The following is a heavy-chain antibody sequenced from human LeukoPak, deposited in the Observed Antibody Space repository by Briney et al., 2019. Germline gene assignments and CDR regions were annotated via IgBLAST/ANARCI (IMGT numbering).Heavy chain of an antibody. J-gene: IGHJ6*02. V-gene: IGHV1-69*13. CDR3: ARGVSYYYGSGYYYGMDV. Sequence: GASVKVSCKASGGTFSSYAISWVRQAPGQGLKWMGGIIPIFGTANYAQKFQGRVTITADESTSTAYMELSSLRSEDTAVYYCARGVSYYYGSGYYYGMDVWGQGTTVTVSS. CDR1: GGTFSSYA. D-gene: IGHD3-10*01. CDR2: IIPIFGTA.